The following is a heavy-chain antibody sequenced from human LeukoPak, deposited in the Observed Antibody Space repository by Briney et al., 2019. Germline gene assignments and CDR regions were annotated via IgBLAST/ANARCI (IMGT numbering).Heavy chain of an antibody. Sequence: PSETLSLTCTVSGGSISSYYWSWIRQPPGKGLEWIGEINHSGSTNYNPSLKSRVTISVDTSKNQFSLKLSSVTAADTAVYYCARLPGYCSSTSCPTGRLYYYYGMDVWGQGTTVTVSS. V-gene: IGHV4-34*01. J-gene: IGHJ6*02. CDR1: GGSISSYY. CDR3: ARLPGYCSSTSCPTGRLYYYYGMDV. CDR2: INHSGST. D-gene: IGHD2-2*01.